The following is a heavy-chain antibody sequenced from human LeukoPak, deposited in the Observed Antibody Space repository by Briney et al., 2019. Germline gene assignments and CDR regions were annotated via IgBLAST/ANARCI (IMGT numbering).Heavy chain of an antibody. CDR3: ARDLDYGGLRETRAFDI. V-gene: IGHV4-39*07. D-gene: IGHD4-23*01. CDR1: GGSISSSSYY. J-gene: IGHJ3*02. Sequence: SETLSLTCTVSGGSISSSSYYWGWIRQPPGKGLEWIGSIYYSGSTYYNPSLKSRVTISVDTSKNQFSLKLSSVTAADTAVYYCARDLDYGGLRETRAFDIWGQGTMVTVSS. CDR2: IYYSGST.